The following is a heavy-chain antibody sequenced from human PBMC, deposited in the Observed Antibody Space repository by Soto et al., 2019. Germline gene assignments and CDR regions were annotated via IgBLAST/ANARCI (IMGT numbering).Heavy chain of an antibody. CDR1: GGSISGDYY. Sequence: PSETLSLTCSVSGGSISGDYYWSWIRQSPEKGLEWIGYIYYSGSSYSNPALQSRLSMSLDTSKNQFSLKLRSVTAADTAVYYSAGGGARCPAYFASWGQGPLFTVSS. J-gene: IGHJ4*02. D-gene: IGHD3-16*01. CDR2: IYYSGSS. CDR3: AGGGARCPAYFAS. V-gene: IGHV4-30-4*08.